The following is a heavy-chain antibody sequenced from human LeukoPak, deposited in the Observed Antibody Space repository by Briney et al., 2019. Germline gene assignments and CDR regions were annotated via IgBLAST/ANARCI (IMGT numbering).Heavy chain of an antibody. CDR2: ISWNSGSI. Sequence: PGGSLRLSCAASGFTFDDYAMHWVRQAPGKGLEWVSGISWNSGSIGYADSAKGRFTISRDNAKNSLYLQMNSLRAEDTAVYYCTGNYYGSGSYADFDYWGQGTLVTVSS. CDR1: GFTFDDYA. V-gene: IGHV3-9*01. J-gene: IGHJ4*02. CDR3: TGNYYGSGSYADFDY. D-gene: IGHD3-10*01.